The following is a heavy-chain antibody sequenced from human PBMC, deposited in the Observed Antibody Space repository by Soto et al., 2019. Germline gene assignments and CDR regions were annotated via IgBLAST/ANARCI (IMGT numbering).Heavy chain of an antibody. CDR1: GFTFSNYG. Sequence: GGSLRLSCAASGFTFSNYGMHWVRQAPGKGLEWVAAISDDGVSKYYADSVQGRFTISRDNSESAVFLQMNSLRPDDTALYFCAKAYYFGSGTSYTLYYWGQGTQVTVSS. D-gene: IGHD3-10*01. V-gene: IGHV3-30*18. J-gene: IGHJ4*02. CDR2: ISDDGVSK. CDR3: AKAYYFGSGTSYTLYY.